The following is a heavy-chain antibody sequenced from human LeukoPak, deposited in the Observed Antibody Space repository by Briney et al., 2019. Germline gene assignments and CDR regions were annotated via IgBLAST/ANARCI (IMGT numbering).Heavy chain of an antibody. CDR3: ARTSANFFDY. CDR1: GFTFTNYE. J-gene: IGHJ4*02. D-gene: IGHD2-15*01. Sequence: GGSLRLSCAASGFTFTNYEMNWVRQAPGKGLEWVSYISSSGATIYYADSVKGRFFISRDNAKYSLYLQINSLRAEDTAVYYCARTSANFFDYWGQGTLVTVSS. CDR2: ISSSGATI. V-gene: IGHV3-48*03.